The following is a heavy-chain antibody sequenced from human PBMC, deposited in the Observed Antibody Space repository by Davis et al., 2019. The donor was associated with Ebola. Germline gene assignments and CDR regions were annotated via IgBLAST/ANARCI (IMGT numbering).Heavy chain of an antibody. CDR2: ISGSGDST. CDR1: GFTFSRYA. CDR3: TKGGPVAARPPQYMDV. D-gene: IGHD6-6*01. J-gene: IGHJ6*03. V-gene: IGHV3-23*01. Sequence: PGGSLRLSCAASGFTFSRYAMTWVRQAPGKGLEWVSAISGSGDSTYYADSVKGRFTISRDISRNMLYLQMNSLRTDDTAIYFCTKGGPVAARPPQYMDVWGKGTTVTVSS.